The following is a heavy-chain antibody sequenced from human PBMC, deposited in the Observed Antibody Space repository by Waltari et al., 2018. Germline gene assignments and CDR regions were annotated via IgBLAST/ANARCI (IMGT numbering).Heavy chain of an antibody. CDR3: ARSYSSSSSAHYYYYYYMDV. CDR2: IDPGDYDT. V-gene: IGHV5-51*03. D-gene: IGHD6-6*01. J-gene: IGHJ6*03. CDR1: GYSFTSYW. Sequence: EVQLVQSGAEVKKPGESLKISCKGSGYSFTSYWIGWVRQMPGKGLEWMGYIDPGDYDTRYSPSFQGQVTISADKSSSTAYLQWSSLKASDTAMYYCARSYSSSSSAHYYYYYYMDVWGKGTTVTVSS.